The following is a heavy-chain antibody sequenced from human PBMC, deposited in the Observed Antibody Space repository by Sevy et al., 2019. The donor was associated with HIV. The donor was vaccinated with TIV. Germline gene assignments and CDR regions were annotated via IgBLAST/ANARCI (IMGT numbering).Heavy chain of an antibody. D-gene: IGHD3-22*01. J-gene: IGHJ3*01. CDR2: ISYDGSNK. Sequence: GGSLRLSCAASGFSFSSYALHWVRQAPGKGLEWVAVISYDGSNKYFADSVKGRFTISRDNSKNTLYLQMNRLRAEDAAVYFCARDRTPKVVVNGPDAFDVWGQGTMVTVSS. V-gene: IGHV3-30*04. CDR3: ARDRTPKVVVNGPDAFDV. CDR1: GFSFSSYA.